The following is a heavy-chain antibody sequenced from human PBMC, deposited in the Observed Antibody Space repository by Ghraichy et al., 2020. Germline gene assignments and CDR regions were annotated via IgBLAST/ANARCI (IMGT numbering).Heavy chain of an antibody. CDR1: GGSISSYY. V-gene: IGHV4-4*07. D-gene: IGHD6-6*01. J-gene: IGHJ5*02. CDR3: ARDLGYSSSPWTQNWFDP. CDR2: IYTSGST. Sequence: SETLSLTCTVSGGSISSYYWSWIRQPAGKGLEWIGRIYTSGSTNYNPSLKSRVTMSVDTSKNQFSLKLSSVTAADTAVYYCARDLGYSSSPWTQNWFDPWGQGTLVTVSS.